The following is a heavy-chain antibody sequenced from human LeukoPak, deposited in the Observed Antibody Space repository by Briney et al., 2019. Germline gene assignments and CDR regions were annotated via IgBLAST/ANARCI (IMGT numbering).Heavy chain of an antibody. CDR2: INPNSGGT. Sequence: ASVKVSCKASGYTFTSYGISWVRQAPGQGLEWVGWINPNSGGTNYAQKFQGRVTMTRDTSISTAYMELSRLRSDDMAVYYCASCAEKEIGWFDPWGQGTLVTVSS. D-gene: IGHD2-21*01. V-gene: IGHV1-2*02. CDR1: GYTFTSYG. CDR3: ASCAEKEIGWFDP. J-gene: IGHJ5*02.